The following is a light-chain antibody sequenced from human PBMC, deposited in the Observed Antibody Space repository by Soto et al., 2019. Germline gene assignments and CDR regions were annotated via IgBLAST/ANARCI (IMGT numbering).Light chain of an antibody. CDR2: GVT. CDR1: SSDVGGYDY. Sequence: QSGLTQPASVSGSPGQSITISCSGTSSDVGGYDYVSWYQQHPGKAPKLLIYGVTSRPSGVSNRFSGSKSGNTASLTISGLHAEDEADYYCSSYATTSAVLFGGGTKLTVL. CDR3: SSYATTSAVL. J-gene: IGLJ3*02. V-gene: IGLV2-14*01.